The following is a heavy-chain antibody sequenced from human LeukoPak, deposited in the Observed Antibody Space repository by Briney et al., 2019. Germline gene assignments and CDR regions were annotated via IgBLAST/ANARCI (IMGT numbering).Heavy chain of an antibody. D-gene: IGHD1-26*01. Sequence: SETLSLTCTVSGASISNYYWSWIRQPAGKGLEWIGRIYSSGSTNYNPSLKSRVIMSLDTSKNQFSLKVNSVTAADTAVYYCARGVGGATPFDSWAQGTLVTVSS. CDR2: IYSSGST. V-gene: IGHV4-4*07. CDR1: GASISNYY. J-gene: IGHJ4*02. CDR3: ARGVGGATPFDS.